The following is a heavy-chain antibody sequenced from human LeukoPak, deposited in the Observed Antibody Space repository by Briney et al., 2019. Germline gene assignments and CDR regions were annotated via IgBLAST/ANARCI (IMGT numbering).Heavy chain of an antibody. D-gene: IGHD4-17*01. CDR1: GGSISSHY. CDR3: ATSSTTVTTDAFDI. Sequence: SETLSLTCTVSGGSISSHYWSWTRQPPGKGLEWIGYIYYSGSTNYNPSLKSRVTISVDTSKNQFSLKLSSVTAADTAVYYCATSSTTVTTDAFDIWGQGTMVTVSS. CDR2: IYYSGST. J-gene: IGHJ3*02. V-gene: IGHV4-59*11.